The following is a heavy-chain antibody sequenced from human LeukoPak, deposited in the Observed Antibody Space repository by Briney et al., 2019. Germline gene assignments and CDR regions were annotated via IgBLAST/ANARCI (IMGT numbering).Heavy chain of an antibody. D-gene: IGHD1-26*01. J-gene: IGHJ4*02. CDR3: ARVTDGGSYFEGGAFDY. CDR2: INPNSGGT. V-gene: IGHV1-2*02. Sequence: ASVKVSCKASGYTFTGYYMHWVRQAPGQGLEWMGWINPNSGGTNYAQKFQGRVTMTRDTSISTAYMELSRLRSDDTAVYYCARVTDGGSYFEGGAFDYWGQGTLVTVSS. CDR1: GYTFTGYY.